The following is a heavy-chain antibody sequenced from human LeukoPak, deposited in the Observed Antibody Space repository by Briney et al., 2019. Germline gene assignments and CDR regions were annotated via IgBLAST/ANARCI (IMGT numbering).Heavy chain of an antibody. D-gene: IGHD3-10*01. CDR1: GGTFSSYA. J-gene: IGHJ4*02. CDR2: INPNSGGT. CDR3: AKTMVRGVMDFDY. Sequence: ASVKVSCKASGGTFSSYAISWVRQAPGQGLEWMGWINPNSGGTNYAQKLQGRVTMTTDTSTSTAYMELSRLRSDDTAVYYCAKTMVRGVMDFDYWGQGTLVTVSS. V-gene: IGHV1-18*01.